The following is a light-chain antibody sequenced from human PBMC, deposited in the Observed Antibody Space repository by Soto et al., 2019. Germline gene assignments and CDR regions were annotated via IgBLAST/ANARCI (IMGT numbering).Light chain of an antibody. CDR2: SNN. CDR3: EAWDGSLNVVL. V-gene: IGLV1-44*01. Sequence: QPVLTQPPSASGTPGQRVTISCSGGNSNIGTNTVNWYQHLPGSAPKLLIYSNNQRPSGVPDRFSGSKSGTSASLAISGLQPDYEADYDCEAWDGSLNVVLFGGGIKLT. J-gene: IGLJ2*01. CDR1: NSNIGTNT.